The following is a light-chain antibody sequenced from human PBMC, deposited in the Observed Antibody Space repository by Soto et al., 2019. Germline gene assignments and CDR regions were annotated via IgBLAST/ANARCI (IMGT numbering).Light chain of an antibody. V-gene: IGLV2-14*01. CDR3: SSHSSSRIPHV. CDR1: SGDVAGYNY. CDR2: DVS. J-gene: IGLJ1*01. Sequence: QSVLTQPASVSGSPGQSITISCTGTSGDVAGYNYVSWFQQHPGKAPKLMIFDVSNRPSGVSNRFSGSKSGNTASLTISGLQAKDEADYYCSSHSSSRIPHVFGTGTKVTVL.